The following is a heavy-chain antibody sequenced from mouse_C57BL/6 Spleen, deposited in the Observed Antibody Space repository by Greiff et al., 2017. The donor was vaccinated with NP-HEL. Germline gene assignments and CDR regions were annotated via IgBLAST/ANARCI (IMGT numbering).Heavy chain of an antibody. D-gene: IGHD1-1*01. CDR3: ARGGGSSWYFDV. CDR1: GYSITSGYY. V-gene: IGHV3-6*01. J-gene: IGHJ1*03. Sequence: EVQRVESGPGLVKPSQSLSLTCSVTGYSITSGYYWNWIRQFPGNKLEWMGYISYDGSNNYNPSLKNRISITRDTSKNQFFLKLNSVTTEDTATYYCARGGGSSWYFDVWGTGTTVIVSS. CDR2: ISYDGSN.